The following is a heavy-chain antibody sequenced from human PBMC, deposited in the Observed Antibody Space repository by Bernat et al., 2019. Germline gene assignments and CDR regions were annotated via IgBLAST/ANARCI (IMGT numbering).Heavy chain of an antibody. CDR1: GGSFSGYY. D-gene: IGHD3-3*01. CDR2: INHSGST. CDR3: ARVGVNSAGPSDY. V-gene: IGHV4-34*01. Sequence: QVQLQQWGAGLLKPSETLSLTCAVYGGSFSGYYWSWIRQPPGKGLEWIGEINHSGSTNYNPSLTSRVTISVDTSKNQFSLKLSSVTAADTAVYYCARVGVNSAGPSDYWGQGTLVTVSS. J-gene: IGHJ4*02.